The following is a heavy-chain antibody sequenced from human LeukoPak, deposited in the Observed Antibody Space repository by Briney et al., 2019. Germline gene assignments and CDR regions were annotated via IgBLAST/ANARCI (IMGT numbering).Heavy chain of an antibody. CDR3: ARTTYYDFWSGYGNWFDP. V-gene: IGHV4-34*01. CDR2: INHSGST. Sequence: KTSETLSLTCAVYGGSFSGYYWSWIRQPPGKGLEWIGEINHSGSTNYNPSLKSRVTISVDTSKNQFSLKLSSVTAADTAVYYCARTTYYDFWSGYGNWFDPWGQGTLVTVSS. D-gene: IGHD3-3*01. J-gene: IGHJ5*02. CDR1: GGSFSGYY.